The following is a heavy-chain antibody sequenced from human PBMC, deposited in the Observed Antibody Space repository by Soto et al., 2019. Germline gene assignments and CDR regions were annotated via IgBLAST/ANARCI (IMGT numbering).Heavy chain of an antibody. CDR3: AKDSGPWVSWFDP. D-gene: IGHD1-26*01. J-gene: IGHJ5*02. CDR1: GFTFDDYA. V-gene: IGHV3-9*01. Sequence: EVQLVESGGGLVQPGRSLRLSCAASGFTFDDYAMHWVRQAPGKGLEWVSGISWNSGSIGYADSVKGRFTISRDNAKNSLYLQMNSLRAEDTALYYCAKDSGPWVSWFDPWGQGTLVTVSS. CDR2: ISWNSGSI.